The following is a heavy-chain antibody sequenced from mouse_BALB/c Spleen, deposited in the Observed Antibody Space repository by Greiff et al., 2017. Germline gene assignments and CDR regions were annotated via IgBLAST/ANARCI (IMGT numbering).Heavy chain of an antibody. CDR2: ISYDGSN. CDR1: GYSITSGYY. CDR3: ARHDGYYAMDY. J-gene: IGHJ4*01. Sequence: VQLQQSGPGLVKPSQSLSLTCSVTGYSITSGYYWNWIRQFPGNKLEWMGYISYDGSNNYNPSLKNRISITRDTSKNQFFLKLNSVTTEDTATYYCARHDGYYAMDYWGQGTSVTVSS. D-gene: IGHD2-3*01. V-gene: IGHV3-6*02.